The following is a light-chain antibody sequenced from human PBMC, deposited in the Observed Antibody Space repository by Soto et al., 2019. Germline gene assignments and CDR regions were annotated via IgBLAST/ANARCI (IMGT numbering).Light chain of an antibody. J-gene: IGLJ1*01. Sequence: QSALTQPASVSGSPGQSITISCTGTSSDVGSYKYVSWYQHHPGKAPKLLISEVSNRPSGVSNRFSGSKSGNTASLTISGLQAEYEANYFCSSYTDFSGPYVFGTGTKLTVL. CDR2: EVS. CDR3: SSYTDFSGPYV. CDR1: SSDVGSYKY. V-gene: IGLV2-14*01.